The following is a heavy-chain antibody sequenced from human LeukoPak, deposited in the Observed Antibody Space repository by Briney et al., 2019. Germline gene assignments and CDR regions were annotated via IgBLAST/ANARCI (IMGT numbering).Heavy chain of an antibody. D-gene: IGHD6-19*01. CDR3: ARGNQWLIDY. Sequence: PGGSLRLSCAASGFTFSSYGMPWVRQAPGKGLEWVSLISHDGGDERYADPVKGRFTISRDNSKSTLYLQMNSLRVEDTAVYYCARGNQWLIDYWGQGTQVTVSS. CDR2: ISHDGGDE. V-gene: IGHV3-30*03. J-gene: IGHJ4*02. CDR1: GFTFSSYG.